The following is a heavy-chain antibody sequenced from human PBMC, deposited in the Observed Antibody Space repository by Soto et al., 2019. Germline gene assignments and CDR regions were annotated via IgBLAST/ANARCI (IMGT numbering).Heavy chain of an antibody. V-gene: IGHV4-61*01. CDR1: GGSVSSGLYY. Sequence: QVQLQESGPGLVRPSETLSLTCAVSGGSVSSGLYYWTWIRQPPGKGLEWIGYVYHSGSTNYNTYLESRVTISLDTSTNQFSLRLSSVTAADTAVYYCARDDSATVTTYRNYYSYFGLDVWGQGTTVTVSS. CDR3: ARDDSATVTTYRNYYSYFGLDV. D-gene: IGHD4-17*01. CDR2: VYHSGST. J-gene: IGHJ6*02.